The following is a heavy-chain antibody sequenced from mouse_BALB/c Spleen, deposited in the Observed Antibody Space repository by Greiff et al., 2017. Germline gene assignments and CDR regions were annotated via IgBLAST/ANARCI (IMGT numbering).Heavy chain of an antibody. D-gene: IGHD2-3*01. J-gene: IGHJ3*01. V-gene: IGHV1-77*01. CDR2: IYPGSGST. CDR1: GYTFTDYV. Sequence: VQLQQSGPELVKPGASVKMSCKASGYTFTDYVISWVKQRTGQGLEWIGEIYPGSGSTYYKEKFKGKATLTADKSSNTAYMQLSSLTSEDSAVYFCARKGYDGGSWFAYWGQGTLVTVSA. CDR3: ARKGYDGGSWFAY.